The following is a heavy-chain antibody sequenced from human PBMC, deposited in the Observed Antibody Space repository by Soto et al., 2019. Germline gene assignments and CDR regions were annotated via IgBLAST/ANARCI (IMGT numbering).Heavy chain of an antibody. CDR2: MSPTSGNT. V-gene: IGHV1-8*02. Sequence: QVQLVQSGAEVKKPGDSVKVSCKASGYTFNSYDINWVRQATGQGPEGMGWMSPTSGNTGYAQKFQGRVTMTRDTYINTAYMELTSLTSEDTAVYYCSRGEWELRHWGQGTLVTVSS. D-gene: IGHD1-26*01. CDR3: SRGEWELRH. J-gene: IGHJ4*02. CDR1: GYTFNSYD.